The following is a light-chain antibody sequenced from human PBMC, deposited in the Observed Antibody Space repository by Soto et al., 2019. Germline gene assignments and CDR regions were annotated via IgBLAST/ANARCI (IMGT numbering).Light chain of an antibody. CDR3: TSWTTSTTMI. V-gene: IGLV2-14*03. Sequence: QSALTQPASVSGSPGQSITISCTGTSSDIGAYNFVSWYQQHPGKAPKLMLYDVNIRPSGVSNRFSGSKSGKTSSLTISGLQAEDDADYYCTSWTTSTTMIFGGGTKLTVL. CDR1: SSDIGAYNF. CDR2: DVN. J-gene: IGLJ2*01.